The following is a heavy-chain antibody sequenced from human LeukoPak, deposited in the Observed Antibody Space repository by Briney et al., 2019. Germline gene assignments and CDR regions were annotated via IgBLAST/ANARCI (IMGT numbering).Heavy chain of an antibody. V-gene: IGHV4-59*01. J-gene: IGHJ3*02. CDR2: IYYSGST. D-gene: IGHD3-22*01. CDR1: GGSISSYY. CDR3: ATSPPYHYVPFDI. Sequence: SETLSLTCTVSGGSISSYYWSWIRQPPGKGLEWIGYIYYSGSTNYNPSLKSRVTISVDTSKNQFSLKLSSVTAADTAVYYCATSPPYHYVPFDIWGQGIMVTVSS.